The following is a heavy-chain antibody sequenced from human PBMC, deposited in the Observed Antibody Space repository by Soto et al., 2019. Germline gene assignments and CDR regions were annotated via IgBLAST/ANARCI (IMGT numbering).Heavy chain of an antibody. Sequence: PEGSLRLSCAASGFTFSSNGMHWVRQAPGKGLEWLAVISYDGSNKYYADSVKGRFTISRDNSKNTLSLQMNSLRPEDTAVYYCGKEDATSIALESWGQGSLGTVS. CDR1: GFTFSSNG. CDR2: ISYDGSNK. J-gene: IGHJ4*02. D-gene: IGHD6-6*01. V-gene: IGHV3-30*18. CDR3: GKEDATSIALES.